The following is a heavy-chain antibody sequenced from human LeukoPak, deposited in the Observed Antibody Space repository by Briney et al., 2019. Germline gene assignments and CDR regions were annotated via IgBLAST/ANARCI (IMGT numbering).Heavy chain of an antibody. J-gene: IGHJ4*02. CDR3: VRDLWGAGGTQY. CDR1: GASITTYY. V-gene: IGHV4-59*01. D-gene: IGHD6-13*01. Sequence: SETLSLTCAVSGASITTYYWSWVRQPPGKGLEWIGSIYYNVKTHFNPSLKSRVTISLDTSKNQVYLKLRSVTAADTAVYYCVRDLWGAGGTQYWGQGILVTVSS. CDR2: IYYNVKT.